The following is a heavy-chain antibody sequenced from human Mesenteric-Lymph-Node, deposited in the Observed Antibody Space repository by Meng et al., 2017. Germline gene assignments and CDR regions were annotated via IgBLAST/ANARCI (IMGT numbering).Heavy chain of an antibody. Sequence: QVQLQESGPGLGKPSQNLARTGTGSGGSISSGDYYWSWIRQPPGKGLEWIGYIYSSGSTYYNPSLKSRITISVDTSKNQFSLRLTSVTAADTAVYYCAGDRRGVATVDYWGQGTLVTISS. D-gene: IGHD5-12*01. J-gene: IGHJ4*02. CDR3: AGDRRGVATVDY. V-gene: IGHV4-30-4*01. CDR1: GGSISSGDYY. CDR2: IYSSGST.